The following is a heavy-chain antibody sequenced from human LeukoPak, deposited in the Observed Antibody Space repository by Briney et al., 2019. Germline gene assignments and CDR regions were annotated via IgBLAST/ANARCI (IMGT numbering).Heavy chain of an antibody. CDR1: GYTFTSYG. V-gene: IGHV1-18*01. CDR3: ARVIIAAAGRYWYFDL. Sequence: ASVKVSCKASGYTFTSYGISWVRQAPGQGLEWMGWISAYSGNTNYAQKLQGRVTMTTDTSTSTAYMELRSLRSDDTAVYYCARVIIAAAGRYWYFDLWGRGTLVTVSS. J-gene: IGHJ2*01. D-gene: IGHD6-13*01. CDR2: ISAYSGNT.